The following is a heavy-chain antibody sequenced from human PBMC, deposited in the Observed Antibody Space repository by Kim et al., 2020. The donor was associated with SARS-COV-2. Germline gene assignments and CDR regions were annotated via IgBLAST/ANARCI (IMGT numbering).Heavy chain of an antibody. J-gene: IGHJ4*02. D-gene: IGHD3-3*01. CDR2: IDHSGSA. CDR3: ARYDF. V-gene: IGHV4-34*01. Sequence: IDHSGSANSHPSLKSRVPISADTSNNQFSLKMNSVTAADTAIYYCARYDFWSRGTLVTVSS.